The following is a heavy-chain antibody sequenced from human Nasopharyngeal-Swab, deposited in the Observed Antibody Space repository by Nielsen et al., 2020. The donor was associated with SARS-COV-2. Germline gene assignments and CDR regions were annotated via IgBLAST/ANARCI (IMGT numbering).Heavy chain of an antibody. V-gene: IGHV4-59*13. CDR2: IQNSGST. D-gene: IGHD2-15*01. Sequence: SETLSLTCSVSGGSISSYSWSWIRQPPGKGLEGIGFIQNSGSTNYNPSLKSRVTMSVDMSKNQFSLKLTSVTAADTAVYYCARDKGWHAFDVWGQGTLVTVSS. CDR1: GGSISSYS. J-gene: IGHJ3*01. CDR3: ARDKGWHAFDV.